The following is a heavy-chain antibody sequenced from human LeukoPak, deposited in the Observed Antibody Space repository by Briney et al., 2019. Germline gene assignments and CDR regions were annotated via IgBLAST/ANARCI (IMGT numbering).Heavy chain of an antibody. V-gene: IGHV4-39*01. CDR2: IYYSGST. J-gene: IGHJ4*02. CDR1: GGSLSSSSYY. D-gene: IGHD5-12*01. Sequence: SETLSLTCTVSGGSLSSSSYYWGWIRQPPGTGLEWIGSIYYSGSTYYNPSLKSRVTISVDTSKNQFSLKLSSVTAADTAVYYCVTLPYRGYPQWGQGTLVTVSS. CDR3: VTLPYRGYPQ.